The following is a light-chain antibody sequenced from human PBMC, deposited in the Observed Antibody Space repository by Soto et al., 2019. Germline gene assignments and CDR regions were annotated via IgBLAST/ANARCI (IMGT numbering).Light chain of an antibody. Sequence: QSALTQPPSASGSTRQSVTSSCTGTSSEVGGYNYVSWYQQHPGKAPKLMIYEVSKRPSGVPDRFSGSKSGNTASLTVSGLQAEDEADYYCSSYAGSNNFGVFGGGTKLTVL. CDR2: EVS. V-gene: IGLV2-8*01. CDR1: SSEVGGYNY. CDR3: SSYAGSNNFGV. J-gene: IGLJ2*01.